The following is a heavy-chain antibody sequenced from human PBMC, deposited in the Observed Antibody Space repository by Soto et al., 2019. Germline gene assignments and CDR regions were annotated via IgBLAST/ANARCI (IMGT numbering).Heavy chain of an antibody. CDR3: AKDFYYDSSGYYFFDY. Sequence: PGGSLRLSCAASGFTFSGYGMHWVRQAPGKGLEWVAVISYDGSNKYYADSVKGRFTISRDNSKNTLYLQMNSLRAEDTAVYYCAKDFYYDSSGYYFFDYWGQGTLVTVSS. V-gene: IGHV3-30*18. CDR1: GFTFSGYG. J-gene: IGHJ4*02. CDR2: ISYDGSNK. D-gene: IGHD3-22*01.